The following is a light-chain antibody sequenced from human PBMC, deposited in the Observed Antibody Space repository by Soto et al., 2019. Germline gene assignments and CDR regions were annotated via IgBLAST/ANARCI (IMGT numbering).Light chain of an antibody. J-gene: IGKJ5*01. CDR2: LGS. Sequence: DIVMTQSPLSLPVTPGEPASISCRSSQSLLHSNGYNYLDWYLQKPGQSPHLLIYLGSTRASGVPDRFSGSGSGTEFTLKISRVEAEDVGVYYRMQALQNLITFGQGTRLEIK. V-gene: IGKV2-28*01. CDR3: MQALQNLIT. CDR1: QSLLHSNGYNY.